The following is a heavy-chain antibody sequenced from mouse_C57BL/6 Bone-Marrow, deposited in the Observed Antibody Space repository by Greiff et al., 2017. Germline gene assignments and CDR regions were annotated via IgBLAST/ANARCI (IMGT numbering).Heavy chain of an antibody. CDR1: GYTFTSYD. V-gene: IGHV1-85*01. J-gene: IGHJ1*03. CDR3: ARDYGSSYWYFDV. CDR2: IYPRDGST. Sequence: LVESGPELVKPGASVKLSCKASGYTFTSYDINWVKQRPGQGLEWIGWIYPRDGSTKYNEKFKGKATLTVDTSSSTAYMERHSLTSEDSAVYFCARDYGSSYWYFDVWGTGTTVTVSS. D-gene: IGHD1-1*01.